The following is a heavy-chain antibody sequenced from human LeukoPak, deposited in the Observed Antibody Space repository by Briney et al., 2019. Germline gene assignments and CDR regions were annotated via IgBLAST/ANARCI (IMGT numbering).Heavy chain of an antibody. CDR2: IYYSGST. J-gene: IGHJ4*02. CDR3: ARGGGRPLDY. D-gene: IGHD6-6*01. V-gene: IGHV4-61*08. CDR1: GCSISSGDYY. Sequence: SETLSLTCIVSGCSISSGDYYWSWIRQPPGKGLEWIGYIYYSGSTNYNPSLKSRVTISVDTSKNQFSLKLSSVTAADTAVYYCARGGGRPLDYWGQGTLVTVSS.